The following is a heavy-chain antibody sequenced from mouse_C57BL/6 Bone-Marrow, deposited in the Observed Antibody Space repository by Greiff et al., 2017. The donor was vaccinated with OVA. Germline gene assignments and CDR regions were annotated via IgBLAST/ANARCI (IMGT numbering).Heavy chain of an antibody. Sequence: EVMLVESGAELVRPGASVKLSCTASGFNIKDDYMHWVKQRPEQGLEWIGWIDPENGDTEYASKFQGKATITADTSSNTAYLQLSSLTSEDTAFYYCTSYGNFDYWGQGTTLTVSS. J-gene: IGHJ2*01. CDR3: TSYGNFDY. CDR2: IDPENGDT. D-gene: IGHD2-1*01. CDR1: GFNIKDDY. V-gene: IGHV14-4*01.